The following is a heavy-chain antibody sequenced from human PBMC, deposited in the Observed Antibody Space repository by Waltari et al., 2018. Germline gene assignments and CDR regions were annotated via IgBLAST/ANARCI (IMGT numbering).Heavy chain of an antibody. V-gene: IGHV4-59*01. J-gene: IGHJ3*02. Sequence: QVQLQESGPGLVKPSENLSLTCTVSGGSLSSYYWRWIRQPPGKGLEWIGYIYYSGSTNYNPSLKSRVTISVDTSKNQFSLKLSSVTAADTAVYYCAREGTNAFDIWGQGTMVTVSS. CDR2: IYYSGST. CDR1: GGSLSSYY. CDR3: AREGTNAFDI. D-gene: IGHD1-1*01.